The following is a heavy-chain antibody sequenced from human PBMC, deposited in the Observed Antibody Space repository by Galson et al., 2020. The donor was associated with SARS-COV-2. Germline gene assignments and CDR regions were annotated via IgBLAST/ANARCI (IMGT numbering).Heavy chain of an antibody. CDR3: ARDQGGYGDYGCDY. J-gene: IGHJ4*02. D-gene: IGHD4-17*01. CDR2: IYYSGST. V-gene: IGHV4-30-4*01. Sequence: SETLSLTCTVSGGSISSGDYYWSWIRQPPGKGREWIGYIYYSGSTYYNPSLKSRVTISVDTSKNQFSLKLSSVTAADTAVYYCARDQGGYGDYGCDYWGQGTLVTVSS. CDR1: GGSISSGDYY.